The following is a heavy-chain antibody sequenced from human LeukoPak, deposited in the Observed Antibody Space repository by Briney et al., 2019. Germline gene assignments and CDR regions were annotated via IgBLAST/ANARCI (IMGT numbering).Heavy chain of an antibody. CDR3: ARRKIAVAGRGYFDY. CDR2: IYYSGST. Sequence: SETLSLTCTVSGGSISSYYWSWIRQPPGKGLEWIGYIYYSGSTNYNPSLKSRVTISVDTSKNQFSLKLSSVTAADTAVYYCARRKIAVAGRGYFDYWGQGTLVTVSS. J-gene: IGHJ4*02. CDR1: GGSISSYY. D-gene: IGHD6-19*01. V-gene: IGHV4-59*01.